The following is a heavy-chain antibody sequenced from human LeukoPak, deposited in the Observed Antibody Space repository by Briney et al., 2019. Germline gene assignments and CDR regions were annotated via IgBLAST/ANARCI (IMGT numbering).Heavy chain of an antibody. CDR1: GYTFTGYY. V-gene: IGHV1-8*02. J-gene: IGHJ4*02. Sequence: ASVTVSCKASGYTFTGYYMHWVRQAPGQGLEWMGWMNPNSGNTGYAQKFQGRVTMTRSTSISTAYMELSSLRFEDTAVYYCTRSVRNGHIDYWGQGTLVTVSS. CDR3: TRSVRNGHIDY. D-gene: IGHD2-21*01. CDR2: MNPNSGNT.